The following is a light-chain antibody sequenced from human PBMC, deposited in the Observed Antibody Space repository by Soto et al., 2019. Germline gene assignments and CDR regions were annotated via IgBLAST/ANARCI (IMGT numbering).Light chain of an antibody. CDR3: QQSDYLPYT. Sequence: DIQMTPSPSSLSASVGDRVTITCQASQDINNYLNWYQQKPGTAPKLLIYDASNLEISSPLRFRGSESGTDFTFTISSMQPEDFATYFCQQSDYLPYTFGQGTKLEIK. J-gene: IGKJ2*01. CDR2: DAS. CDR1: QDINNY. V-gene: IGKV1-33*01.